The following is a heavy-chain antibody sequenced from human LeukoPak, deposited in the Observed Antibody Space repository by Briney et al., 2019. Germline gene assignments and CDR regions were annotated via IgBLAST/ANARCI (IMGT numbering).Heavy chain of an antibody. CDR2: INSDGSST. Sequence: PGGSLRLSCAASGFTFSSYWMHWVRQAPGKGLVWVSRINSDGSSTSYADSVKGRFTISRDNAKNTLYLQMNSLRAEDTAVYYCARLTPSYYYYYGMDVWGQGTTVTVSS. CDR1: GFTFSSYW. V-gene: IGHV3-74*01. CDR3: ARLTPSYYYYYGMDV. J-gene: IGHJ6*02.